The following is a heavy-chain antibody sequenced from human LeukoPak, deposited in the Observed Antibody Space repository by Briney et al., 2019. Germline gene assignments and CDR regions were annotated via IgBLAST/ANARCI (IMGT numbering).Heavy chain of an antibody. CDR2: ITGSGNYI. V-gene: IGHV3-21*01. D-gene: IGHD3-10*01. Sequence: PGGSLRLSCAGSGFTFSSYSMNWVRQAPGKGLEWVSSITGSGNYISYADSVKGRFTISRDNAKNSLYLQMNSLRAEDTAVYYCARGFDAFDIWGQGTMVTVSS. J-gene: IGHJ3*02. CDR1: GFTFSSYS. CDR3: ARGFDAFDI.